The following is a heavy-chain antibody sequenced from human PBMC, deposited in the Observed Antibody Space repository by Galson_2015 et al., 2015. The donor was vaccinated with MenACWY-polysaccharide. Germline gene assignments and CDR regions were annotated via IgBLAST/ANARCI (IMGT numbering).Heavy chain of an antibody. V-gene: IGHV1-8*01. CDR1: GYKFTSYD. Sequence: KASGYKFTSYDINWVRQATGQGLEWMGWMNPNSGNTGYAQKFQGRVTMTSNSAITTAYMELSSLRSEDTAVYYCARIIARKYTFADVWGQGTTVTVSS. J-gene: IGHJ6*02. CDR3: ARIIARKYTFADV. CDR2: MNPNSGNT. D-gene: IGHD2-21*01.